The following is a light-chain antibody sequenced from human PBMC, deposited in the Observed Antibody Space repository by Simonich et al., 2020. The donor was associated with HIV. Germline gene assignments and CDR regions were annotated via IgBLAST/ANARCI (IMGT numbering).Light chain of an antibody. J-gene: IGKJ2*01. CDR2: AAS. V-gene: IGKV1-NL1*01. Sequence: DIQMTQSPSSLSASVGDRVTITCRASQDIINSLAWYQQKPGKAPKLLLYAASSLQSGVPSRFSGSGSGTHYTLTISSLQPEDFATYYCQQYYNIPRTFGQGTNLEIK. CDR1: QDIINS. CDR3: QQYYNIPRT.